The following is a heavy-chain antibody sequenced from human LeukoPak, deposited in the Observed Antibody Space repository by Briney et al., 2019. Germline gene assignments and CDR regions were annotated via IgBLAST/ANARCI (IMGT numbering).Heavy chain of an antibody. Sequence: SETLSLTCAVYGGSFSGYYWGWIRQPPGKGLEWIGSIYYSGSTYYNPSLKSRVTMSVDTSKNQFSLKLSSVTAADTAVYYCARDKSMELPFDYWGQGTLVTVSS. D-gene: IGHD1-26*01. J-gene: IGHJ4*02. CDR2: IYYSGST. V-gene: IGHV4-34*01. CDR3: ARDKSMELPFDY. CDR1: GGSFSGYY.